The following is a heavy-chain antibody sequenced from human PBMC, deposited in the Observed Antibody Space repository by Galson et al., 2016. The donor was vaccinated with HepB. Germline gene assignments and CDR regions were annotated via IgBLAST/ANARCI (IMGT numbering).Heavy chain of an antibody. Sequence: SVKVSCKASGYTFINYYMHRVRQAPGQGLEWMGIGNPRTGSTSYAQKFQDRVTVTRDTSTSTVYMELSSLRSEETAVYYCARDRGSNSLKGYDMDVWGQGTTVTVSS. CDR3: ARDRGSNSLKGYDMDV. V-gene: IGHV1-46*01. CDR1: GYTFINYY. J-gene: IGHJ6*02. D-gene: IGHD3-10*01. CDR2: GNPRTGST.